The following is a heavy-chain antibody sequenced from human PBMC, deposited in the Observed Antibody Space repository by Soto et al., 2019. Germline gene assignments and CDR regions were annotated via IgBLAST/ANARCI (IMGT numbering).Heavy chain of an antibody. J-gene: IGHJ4*02. Sequence: EVQLVESGGGLVKPGGSLRLSCAASGFTFSSYNMNWVRQAPGKGLEWVSSISSSGTYIYYADSVQGRFTISRDNGRNSLFLQMDSLRAEDTATYYCARDGGGSYPMHVDYWGQGTLVTVSS. CDR2: ISSSGTYI. D-gene: IGHD1-26*01. CDR1: GFTFSSYN. CDR3: ARDGGGSYPMHVDY. V-gene: IGHV3-21*01.